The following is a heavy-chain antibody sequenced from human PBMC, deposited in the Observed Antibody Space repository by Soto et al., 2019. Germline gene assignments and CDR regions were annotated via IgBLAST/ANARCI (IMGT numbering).Heavy chain of an antibody. CDR1: GFTFSSYA. D-gene: IGHD3-22*01. CDR2: ISYDGSNK. Sequence: GGSLRLSCAASGFTFSSYAMHWVRQAPGKGLEWVAVISYDGSNKYYADSVKGRFTISRDNSKNTLYLQMNSLRAEDTAVYYCARDGQRITMIVVENYFDYWGQGTLVTVSS. J-gene: IGHJ4*02. V-gene: IGHV3-30-3*01. CDR3: ARDGQRITMIVVENYFDY.